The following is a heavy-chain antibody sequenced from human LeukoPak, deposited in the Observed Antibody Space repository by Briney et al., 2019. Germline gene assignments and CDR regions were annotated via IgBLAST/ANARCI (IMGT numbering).Heavy chain of an antibody. CDR3: AKSAGGSGSSDYFDY. CDR2: IRYDGSNK. Sequence: GGSLRLSCVASGFIFSDYGIQWVRQAPGKGLEWVAFIRYDGSNKYYADSVKGRFTISRDNSKNTLYLQMNSLRAEDTAVYYCAKSAGGSGSSDYFDYWGQGTLVTVSS. V-gene: IGHV3-30*02. J-gene: IGHJ4*02. CDR1: GFIFSDYG. D-gene: IGHD3-10*01.